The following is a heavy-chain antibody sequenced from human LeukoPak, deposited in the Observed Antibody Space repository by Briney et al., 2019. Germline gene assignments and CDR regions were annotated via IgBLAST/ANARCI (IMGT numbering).Heavy chain of an antibody. Sequence: GGSLRLSCAASGFTVSSNYMSWVRQAPGKGLEWVSVIYSGGSTYYADSVKGRFTISRDSSKNTLYLQMNSLRAEDTAVYYCARDESFYGSGRYYWGQGTLVTVSS. J-gene: IGHJ4*02. CDR2: IYSGGST. CDR3: ARDESFYGSGRYY. CDR1: GFTVSSNY. D-gene: IGHD3-10*01. V-gene: IGHV3-53*01.